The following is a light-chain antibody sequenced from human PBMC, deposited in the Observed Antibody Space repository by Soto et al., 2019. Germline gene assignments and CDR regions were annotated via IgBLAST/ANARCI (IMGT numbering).Light chain of an antibody. CDR2: DNN. Sequence: QSVLTQPPSLSAAPGQKVTISCSGSSSNIGNNYLSWYQQLPGTAPKLLIYDNNKRPSGIPDRFSGSKSGTSATLGITGLQTGDEADYYCGTWDSSLSAGVFGGGTKLPVL. V-gene: IGLV1-51*01. J-gene: IGLJ2*01. CDR1: SSNIGNNY. CDR3: GTWDSSLSAGV.